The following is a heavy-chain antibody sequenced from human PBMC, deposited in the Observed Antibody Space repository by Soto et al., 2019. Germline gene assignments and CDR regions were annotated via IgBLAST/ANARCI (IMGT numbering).Heavy chain of an antibody. CDR1: GGTFNGYG. CDR2: TVPVFDTS. D-gene: IGHD3-10*01. J-gene: IGHJ3*01. Sequence: QVQLVQSGAVVNKPGSSVEVSCKASGGTFNGYGISWVRQAPGQGLEWMGGTVPVFDTSKYAPRFQGRVTITADKSTSTAYMELSSVRSEDTAINFCARGVSNSGAYYTGPSAYDLWGQGTLVIVSS. V-gene: IGHV1-69*06. CDR3: ARGVSNSGAYYTGPSAYDL.